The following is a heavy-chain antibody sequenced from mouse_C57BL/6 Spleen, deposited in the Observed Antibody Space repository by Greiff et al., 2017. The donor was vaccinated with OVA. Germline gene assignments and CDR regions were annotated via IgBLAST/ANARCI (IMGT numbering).Heavy chain of an antibody. CDR1: GYTFTSYW. Sequence: QVQLQQPGAELVMPGASVKLSCKASGYTFTSYWMHWVKQRPGQGLEWIGEIDPSDSYTNYNQKFKGKSTLTVDKSSSTAYMQLSSLTSEDSAVYYCALTGFYAMVYWGQGTSVTVSS. J-gene: IGHJ4*01. CDR2: IDPSDSYT. V-gene: IGHV1-69*01. D-gene: IGHD4-1*01. CDR3: ALTGFYAMVY.